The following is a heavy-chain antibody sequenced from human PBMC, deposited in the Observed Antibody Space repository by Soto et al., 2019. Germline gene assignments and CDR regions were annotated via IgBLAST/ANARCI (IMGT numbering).Heavy chain of an antibody. D-gene: IGHD6-13*01. J-gene: IGHJ6*02. CDR2: ISGSGGST. Sequence: GGSLRLSCAASGFTFSNYAMSWVRQAPGKGLEWVSAISGSGGSTYYADSVKGRFTISRDNSKNTLYLQMNSLRAEDTAVYYCAKDERSSSWYGYYYYGMDVWGQGTTVTVSS. CDR3: AKDERSSSWYGYYYYGMDV. CDR1: GFTFSNYA. V-gene: IGHV3-23*01.